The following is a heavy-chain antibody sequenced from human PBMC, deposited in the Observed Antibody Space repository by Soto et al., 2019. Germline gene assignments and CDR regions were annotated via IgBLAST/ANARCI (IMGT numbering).Heavy chain of an antibody. V-gene: IGHV3-30*03. CDR3: AMDLSVAT. CDR1: GFTFSNYG. CDR2: ISHDGSDT. Sequence: QVQLVESGGGVVQPGTSLRLSCVASGFTFSNYGMHWVRQTPGKGLECVAVISHDGSDTDYADSVQGRFTISRDNSQNTLYLQMNSLRPEDTAVYYCAMDLSVATWGQGTLVTVSS. D-gene: IGHD2-15*01. J-gene: IGHJ5*02.